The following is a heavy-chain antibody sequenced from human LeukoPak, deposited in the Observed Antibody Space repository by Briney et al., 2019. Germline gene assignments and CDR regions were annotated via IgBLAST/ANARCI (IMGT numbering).Heavy chain of an antibody. CDR3: ARTNSGSYWGHVDY. D-gene: IGHD1-26*01. J-gene: IGHJ4*02. V-gene: IGHV3-30-3*01. Sequence: GGSLRLSCAASGFTFGSYAMHWVRQAPGKGLEWVAVISYDGSNKYYADSVKGRFTISRDNSKNTLYLQMNSLRAEDTAVYYCARTNSGSYWGHVDYWGQGTLVTVSS. CDR1: GFTFGSYA. CDR2: ISYDGSNK.